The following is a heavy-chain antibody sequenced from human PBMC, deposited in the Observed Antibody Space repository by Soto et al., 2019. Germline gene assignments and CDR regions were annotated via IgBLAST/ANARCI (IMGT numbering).Heavy chain of an antibody. CDR2: ISGSGGST. CDR3: AKADYDRRPFDY. J-gene: IGHJ4*02. Sequence: GGSLRLSCAASGFTFSSYSMSWVRQAPGKGLEWVSAISGSGGSTYYADSVKGRLTISRDNSKNTLYLQMNSLRAEDTAVYYCAKADYDRRPFDYWGQGTLVTVSS. CDR1: GFTFSSYS. V-gene: IGHV3-23*01. D-gene: IGHD4-17*01.